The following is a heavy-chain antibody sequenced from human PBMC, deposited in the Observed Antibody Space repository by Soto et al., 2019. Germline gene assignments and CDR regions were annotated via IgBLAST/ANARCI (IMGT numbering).Heavy chain of an antibody. CDR2: IYYSGST. CDR1: GGSISSGDYY. J-gene: IGHJ4*02. Sequence: PSETLSLTCTVSGGSISSGDYYWSWIRRPPGKGLEWIGYIYYSGSTYYNPSLKSRVTISVDTSKNQFSLKLSSVTAADTAVYYCARETYYYDSSGQPRGYYFDYWGQGTLVTVSS. CDR3: ARETYYYDSSGQPRGYYFDY. D-gene: IGHD3-22*01. V-gene: IGHV4-30-4*01.